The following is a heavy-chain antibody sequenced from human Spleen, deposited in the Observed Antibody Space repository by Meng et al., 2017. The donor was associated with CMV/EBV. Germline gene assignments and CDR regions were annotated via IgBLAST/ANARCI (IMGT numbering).Heavy chain of an antibody. J-gene: IGHJ4*02. V-gene: IGHV1-46*01. CDR1: GYPFTTYF. CDR2: INPSDGTT. Sequence: QVELLQSGAEVKQPGASVKLSCKASGYPFTTYFIHWVRQAPGQGLEWMGIINPSDGTTYFPQKFQSRVTLTRDTSTSTVYMELTSLRSEDTAVYYCARVLVRGVMSDYWGQGTLVTVSS. D-gene: IGHD3-10*01. CDR3: ARVLVRGVMSDY.